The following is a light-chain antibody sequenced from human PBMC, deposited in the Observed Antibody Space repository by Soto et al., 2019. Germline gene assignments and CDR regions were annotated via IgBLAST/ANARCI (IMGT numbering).Light chain of an antibody. CDR1: QGISSS. J-gene: IGKJ4*01. CDR2: AAP. Sequence: DIQFTHSPSFLSASVVERVTITFLASQGISSSLAWYQQRAGKAPKFLIYAAPTLQSGAPSRFSGSGSGTEFALTISSLQPEDSATYYCQKLKSYPLNFGGGTKVDIK. CDR3: QKLKSYPLN. V-gene: IGKV1-9*01.